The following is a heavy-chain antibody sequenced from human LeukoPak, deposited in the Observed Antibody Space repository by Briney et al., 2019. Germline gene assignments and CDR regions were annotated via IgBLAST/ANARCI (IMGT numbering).Heavy chain of an antibody. V-gene: IGHV4-39*01. CDR1: GGSISSSSYY. J-gene: IGHJ4*02. CDR2: IYYSGST. D-gene: IGHD2-15*01. Sequence: SETLSLTCTVSGGSISSSSYYWGWIRQPPGKGLEWIGSIYYSGSTYYNPSLKSRVTISVDTSKNQFSLKLSSVTAADTAVYYCARPVYCSGGGCYDYWGQGTLVTVPS. CDR3: ARPVYCSGGGCYDY.